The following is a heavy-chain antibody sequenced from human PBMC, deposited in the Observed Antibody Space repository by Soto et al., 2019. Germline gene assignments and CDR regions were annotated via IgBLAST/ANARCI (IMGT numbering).Heavy chain of an antibody. CDR1: GFSLSNARMG. Sequence: QVTLKESGPVLVKPTETLTLTCTVSGFSLSNARMGVSWIRQPPGKALEWLAHIFSNDEKSYSTSLKSRLTISKDTSKSQVVLTMTNMDPVDTATYYCARIFDEVYYYYGMDVWGQGTTVTVSS. V-gene: IGHV2-26*01. D-gene: IGHD3-9*01. CDR3: ARIFDEVYYYYGMDV. J-gene: IGHJ6*02. CDR2: IFSNDEK.